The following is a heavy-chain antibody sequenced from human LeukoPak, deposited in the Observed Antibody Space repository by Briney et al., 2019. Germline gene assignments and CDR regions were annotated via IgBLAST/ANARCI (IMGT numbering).Heavy chain of an antibody. Sequence: GGSLRLSCAASGFTFSSYSMNWVRQAPGKGLEWVSFISSSSSYIYYADSMKGRFTISRDNAKNSLYLQMNSLRAEDTAVYYCATDRGYSSFDYWGQGTLVTVSS. D-gene: IGHD3-22*01. J-gene: IGHJ4*02. CDR3: ATDRGYSSFDY. CDR2: ISSSSSYI. V-gene: IGHV3-21*01. CDR1: GFTFSSYS.